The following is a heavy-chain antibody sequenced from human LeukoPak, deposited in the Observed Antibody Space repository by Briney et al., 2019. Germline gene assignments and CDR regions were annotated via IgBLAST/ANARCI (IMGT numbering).Heavy chain of an antibody. J-gene: IGHJ4*02. CDR1: GSTFNTYA. CDR3: VKDGGRDWNYEYFDY. Sequence: GGSLRLSRAASGSTFNTYAMSWVRQAPGKGLEWVSGISGSGRTTYYADSVKGRFTISRDNSKNTLYLQMSSLRAEDTAVYYCVKDGGRDWNYEYFDYWGQGTLVTVSS. CDR2: ISGSGRTT. D-gene: IGHD1-7*01. V-gene: IGHV3-23*01.